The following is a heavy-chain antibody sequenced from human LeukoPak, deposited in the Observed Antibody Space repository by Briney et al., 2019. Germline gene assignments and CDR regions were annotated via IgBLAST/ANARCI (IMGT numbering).Heavy chain of an antibody. J-gene: IGHJ5*02. Sequence: ASVTVSCKTSGYIFTNYGITWVRQAPGQGLEWMGWISVYDNTTNYAQKLQGRVTMTTDTSTSTAYMELRSLRSDDTAVYYCARVYDILTGSWFDPWGQGTLVTVSS. CDR3: ARVYDILTGSWFDP. CDR2: ISVYDNTT. V-gene: IGHV1-18*01. D-gene: IGHD3-9*01. CDR1: GYIFTNYG.